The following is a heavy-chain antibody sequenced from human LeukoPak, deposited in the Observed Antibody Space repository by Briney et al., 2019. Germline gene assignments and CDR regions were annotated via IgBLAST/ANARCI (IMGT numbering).Heavy chain of an antibody. D-gene: IGHD6-13*01. J-gene: IGHJ3*02. CDR1: GFTFSSYS. CDR2: ISSSSSYI. V-gene: IGHV3-21*01. Sequence: GGSLRLSCAASGFTFSSYSMNWVRQAPGKGLEWVSSISSSSSYIYYADSVKGRLTISRDNAKNSLYLQMNSLRAEDTAVYYCARDRWYSSSWYTDAFDIWGQGTMVTVSS. CDR3: ARDRWYSSSWYTDAFDI.